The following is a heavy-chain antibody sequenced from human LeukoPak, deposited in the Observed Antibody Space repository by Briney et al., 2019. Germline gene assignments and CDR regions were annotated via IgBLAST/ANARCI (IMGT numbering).Heavy chain of an antibody. J-gene: IGHJ4*02. CDR1: GGSISSSTYY. CDR3: ACRVDTAMVIAY. CDR2: LYYTGST. D-gene: IGHD5-18*01. V-gene: IGHV4-39*01. Sequence: SETLSLTCSVSGGSISSSTYYWGWIRQPPGKGLEWIGTLYYTGSTYYNPSLKSRVTISVDTSKNQFSLKLSSVTAADTAVYYYACRVDTAMVIAYWGQGILVTVSS.